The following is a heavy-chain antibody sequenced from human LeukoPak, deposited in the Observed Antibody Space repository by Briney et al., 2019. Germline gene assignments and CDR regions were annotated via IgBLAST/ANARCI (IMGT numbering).Heavy chain of an antibody. CDR2: IYYSGST. Sequence: SETLSLTCTVSGASVSSDTYYWSWIRQPPGKGLEWIGYIYYSGSTGYNPSLKSRVTMSVDTSKNQFSLKLRSVTAADTAFYYCATNPSINWYYFDYWGQGALVTVSS. V-gene: IGHV4-61*01. CDR1: GASVSSDTYY. CDR3: ATNPSINWYYFDY. J-gene: IGHJ4*02. D-gene: IGHD6-13*01.